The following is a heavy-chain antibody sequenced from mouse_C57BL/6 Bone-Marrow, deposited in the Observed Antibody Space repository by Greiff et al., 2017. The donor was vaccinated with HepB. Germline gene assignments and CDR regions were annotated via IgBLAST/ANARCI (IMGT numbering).Heavy chain of an antibody. CDR3: AFYDYDYFDY. D-gene: IGHD2-4*01. V-gene: IGHV1-4*01. J-gene: IGHJ2*01. Sequence: VKLQESGAELARPGASVKMSCKASGYTFTSYTMHWVKQRPGQGLEWIGYINPSSGYTKYNQKFKDKATLTADQSSSTAYMQLSSLTSEDSAVYYCAFYDYDYFDYWGQGTTLTVSS. CDR1: GYTFTSYT. CDR2: INPSSGYT.